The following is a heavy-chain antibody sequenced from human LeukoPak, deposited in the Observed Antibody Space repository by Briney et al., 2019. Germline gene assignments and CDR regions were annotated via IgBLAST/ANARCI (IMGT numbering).Heavy chain of an antibody. CDR2: INWNGGST. CDR1: GFTFDDYG. V-gene: IGHV3-20*04. CDR3: ARDYYNTSGYYYGGY. Sequence: GGSLRLSCAASGFTFDDYGMSWVRQAPGKGLEWVSGINWNGGSTGYADSVKGRFTISRDNAKNSLYLQMNSLRAEDTAVYYCARDYYNTSGYYYGGYWGQGTLVTVSS. D-gene: IGHD3-22*01. J-gene: IGHJ4*02.